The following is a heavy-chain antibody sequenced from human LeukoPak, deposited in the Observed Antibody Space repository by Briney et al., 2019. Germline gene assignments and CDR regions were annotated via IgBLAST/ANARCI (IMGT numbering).Heavy chain of an antibody. V-gene: IGHV1-2*04. D-gene: IGHD3-10*01. CDR3: ARGAGSVGTTFDC. Sequence: ASVKVSCKASGYTFTVYYMHWVRQAPGQGREWMGWINPNSGGTNYAQKFQGWVTMTRDTSISTAYMELSRLRSDDTAVYYCARGAGSVGTTFDCWGQGTLVTVSS. CDR1: GYTFTVYY. J-gene: IGHJ4*02. CDR2: INPNSGGT.